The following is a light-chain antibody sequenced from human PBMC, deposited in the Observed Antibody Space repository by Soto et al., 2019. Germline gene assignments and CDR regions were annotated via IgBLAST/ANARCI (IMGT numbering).Light chain of an antibody. V-gene: IGKV3-11*01. J-gene: IGKJ4*01. CDR3: QQRSNWPLT. Sequence: EIVLTQSPATLSLSPGERATLSCRASQSVSSYLAWYQQTPGQAPRLLIYDASNRAAGIPARSSGSGSGTAFTLTITGLEPEAFAVYYGQQRSNWPLTFGGGTKVVIE. CDR2: DAS. CDR1: QSVSSY.